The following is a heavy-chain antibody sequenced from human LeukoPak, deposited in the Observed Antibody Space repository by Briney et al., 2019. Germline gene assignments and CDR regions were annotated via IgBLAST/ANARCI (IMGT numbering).Heavy chain of an antibody. CDR1: GGSISSHC. CDR3: ARVRGLGVITPYFDY. CDR2: VFYSGST. Sequence: SETLSLTCSVSGGSISSHCWGWIRRPPGKGLEWLGCVFYSGSTNYTPSPKSRVTISVDTSKNQFSLKLSSVTAADTAVYYCARVRGLGVITPYFDYWGQGALVTVSS. D-gene: IGHD3-16*02. J-gene: IGHJ4*02. V-gene: IGHV4-59*08.